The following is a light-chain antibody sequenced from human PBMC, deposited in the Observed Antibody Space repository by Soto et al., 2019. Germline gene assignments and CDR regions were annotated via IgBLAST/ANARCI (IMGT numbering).Light chain of an antibody. J-gene: IGKJ1*01. V-gene: IGKV3-11*01. CDR1: QSVGSF. CDR3: LQRSNWPWT. CDR2: AAS. Sequence: EIVLTQSPATLSLSPGERATLSCGASQSVGSFLAWYQQKPGQAPRLLIYAASNRATGVPARFSGSGSGSDFTLTIRSLEPEDFAVYYCLQRSNWPWTFGQGTKVEIK.